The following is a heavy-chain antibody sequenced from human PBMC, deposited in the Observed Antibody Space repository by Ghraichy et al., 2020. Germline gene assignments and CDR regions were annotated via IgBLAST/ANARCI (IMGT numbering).Heavy chain of an antibody. CDR3: ARHAYGDYGRSGEVDY. V-gene: IGHV5-51*01. Sequence: GESLNISCKGSGYSFTSYWIGWVRQMPGKGLEWMGIIYPGDSDTRYSPSFQGQVTISADKSISTAYLQWSSLKASDTAMYYCARHAYGDYGRSGEVDYWGQGTLVTVSS. D-gene: IGHD4-17*01. CDR1: GYSFTSYW. CDR2: IYPGDSDT. J-gene: IGHJ4*02.